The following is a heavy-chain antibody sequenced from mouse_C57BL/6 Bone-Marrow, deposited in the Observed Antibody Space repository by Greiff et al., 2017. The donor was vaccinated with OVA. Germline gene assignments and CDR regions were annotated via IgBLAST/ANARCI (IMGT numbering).Heavy chain of an antibody. CDR2: INPNYGTT. D-gene: IGHD1-1*01. Sequence: EVKLMESGPELVKPGASVKISCKASGYSFTDYNMNWVKQSNGKSLEWIGVINPNYGTTSYNQKFKGKATLTVDQSSSTAYMQLNSLTSEDSAVYYCARKRVYYGSEDYFDYWGQGTTLTVSS. V-gene: IGHV1-39*01. J-gene: IGHJ2*01. CDR3: ARKRVYYGSEDYFDY. CDR1: GYSFTDYN.